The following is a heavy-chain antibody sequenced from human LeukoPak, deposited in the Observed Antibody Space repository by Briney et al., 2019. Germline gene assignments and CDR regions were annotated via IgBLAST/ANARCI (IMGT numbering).Heavy chain of an antibody. CDR1: GYTFTGYY. Sequence: ASVKVSCKASGYTFTGYYIHWVRQAPGQGLEWLGWLNPNNGGTNYTQKFKGRVTMTRDTSISTAYMELKRLRSDDTAVYYCARDRAESQWLVRYWFDPWGQGTLVTVSS. CDR2: LNPNNGGT. V-gene: IGHV1-2*02. CDR3: ARDRAESQWLVRYWFDP. J-gene: IGHJ5*02. D-gene: IGHD6-19*01.